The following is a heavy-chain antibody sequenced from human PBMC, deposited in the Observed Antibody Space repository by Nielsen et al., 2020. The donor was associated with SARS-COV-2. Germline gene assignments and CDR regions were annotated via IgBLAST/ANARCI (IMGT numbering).Heavy chain of an antibody. Sequence: WVRQAPGQRLEWMGWINAGNGNTKYSQKFQGRVTITRDTSASTAYMELSSLRSEDTAVYYCARTYSSGWYGYWGQGTLVTVSS. J-gene: IGHJ4*02. D-gene: IGHD6-19*01. CDR2: INAGNGNT. CDR3: ARTYSSGWYGY. V-gene: IGHV1-3*01.